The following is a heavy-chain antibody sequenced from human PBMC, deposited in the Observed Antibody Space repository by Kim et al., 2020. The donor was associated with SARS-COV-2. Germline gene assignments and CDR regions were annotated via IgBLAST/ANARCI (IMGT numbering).Heavy chain of an antibody. Sequence: SETLSLTCTVSGGSISSSSYYWGWIRQPPGKGLEWIGSIYYSGSTYYNPSLKSRVTISVATSKNQFSLKLSSVTAADTAVYYCARLTWLPWLDPWGQGTLLTVPS. V-gene: IGHV4-39*01. CDR1: GGSISSSSYY. CDR2: IYYSGST. CDR3: ARLTWLPWLDP. D-gene: IGHD6-19*01. J-gene: IGHJ5*02.